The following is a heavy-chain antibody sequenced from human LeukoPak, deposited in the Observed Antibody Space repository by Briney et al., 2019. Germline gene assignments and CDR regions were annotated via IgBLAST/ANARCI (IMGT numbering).Heavy chain of an antibody. D-gene: IGHD6-19*01. CDR3: ASARSGWYVDAFDI. CDR2: IYYSGST. J-gene: IGHJ3*02. Sequence: AETLSLTCTVSGGSISSYYWSWIRQPPGKGLEWIGYIYYSGSTNYNPSLKSRVTIFVGTSKNQFFLKFSSRTAADTAVYYCASARSGWYVDAFDIWGQGKMVTVSS. V-gene: IGHV4-59*01. CDR1: GGSISSYY.